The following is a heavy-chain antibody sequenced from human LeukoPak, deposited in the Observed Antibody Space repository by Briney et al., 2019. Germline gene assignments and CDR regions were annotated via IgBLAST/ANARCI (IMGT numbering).Heavy chain of an antibody. V-gene: IGHV3-30*02. D-gene: IGHD3-10*01. CDR1: GFTFSSYG. CDR2: IRYDGSNK. CDR3: AKGSVLWFGELSYN. J-gene: IGHJ4*02. Sequence: GGSLRLSCAASGFTFSSYGMHWVRQAPGKGLERVAFIRYDGSNKYYADSVKGRFTISRDNSKNTLYLQMNSLRAEDTAVYYCAKGSVLWFGELSYNWGQGTLVTVSS.